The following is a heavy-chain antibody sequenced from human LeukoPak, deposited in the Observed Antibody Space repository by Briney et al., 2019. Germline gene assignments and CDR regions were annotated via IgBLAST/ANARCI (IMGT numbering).Heavy chain of an antibody. CDR1: GFTFGDYA. Sequence: GGSLRLSCTASGFTFGDYAMNWVRQAPGKGLEWVGFIRSKAYGGTTEYAASVKGRFTISRDDSKSIAYLQMNSLKTEDTAVYYCTREGGIAPPHYYYYMDVWDKGTTVTVSS. CDR3: TREGGIAPPHYYYYMDV. CDR2: IRSKAYGGTT. J-gene: IGHJ6*03. D-gene: IGHD6-13*01. V-gene: IGHV3-49*04.